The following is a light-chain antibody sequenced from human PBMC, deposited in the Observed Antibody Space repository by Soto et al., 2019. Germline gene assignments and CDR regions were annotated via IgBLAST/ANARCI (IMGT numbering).Light chain of an antibody. CDR1: QSLLHITGETF. Sequence: DVVMTQTPLSLSVAPGRPASISCKSSQSLLHITGETFLFWYLQKPGQSPQLLIYEVSTLVSGVPDRFSGSGSGTDFTLEISRVETDDVGIYYCMQSTQLPPTFGQGTRLVIE. J-gene: IGKJ5*01. CDR2: EVS. CDR3: MQSTQLPPT. V-gene: IGKV2D-29*02.